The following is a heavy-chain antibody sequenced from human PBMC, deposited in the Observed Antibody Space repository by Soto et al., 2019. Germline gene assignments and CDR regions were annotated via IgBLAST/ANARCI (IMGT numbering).Heavy chain of an antibody. CDR3: ARLYGYCIRNSCHGHYAIDV. J-gene: IGHJ6*02. V-gene: IGHV4-34*01. D-gene: IGHD2-2*01. CDR1: GGSFTDYY. Sequence: PSETLSLTCAVYGGSFTDYYWSWIRQPPGKGLEWIGEINHSGDTNYNPSLKSRVTISVDTSKNQFSLKLSSVTAADTAVYYCARLYGYCIRNSCHGHYAIDVWGQGTTVTVSS. CDR2: INHSGDT.